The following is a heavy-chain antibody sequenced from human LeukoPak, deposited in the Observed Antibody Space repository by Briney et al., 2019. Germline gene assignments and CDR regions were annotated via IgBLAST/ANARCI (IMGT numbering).Heavy chain of an antibody. CDR1: GFTVSSNY. Sequence: GGSLRLSCAASGFTVSSNYMNWVRQAPGKGLEWVSSISSSRSYIYYADSVKGRFTISRDNAKNSLYLQMNSLRAEDTAVYYCASFYDSSGYYYRDDAFDIWGQGTMVTVSS. J-gene: IGHJ3*02. CDR2: ISSSRSYI. D-gene: IGHD3-22*01. V-gene: IGHV3-21*01. CDR3: ASFYDSSGYYYRDDAFDI.